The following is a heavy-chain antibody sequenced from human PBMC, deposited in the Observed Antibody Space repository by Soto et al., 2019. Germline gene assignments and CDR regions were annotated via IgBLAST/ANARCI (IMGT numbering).Heavy chain of an antibody. CDR3: ARLDNWNDVVY. D-gene: IGHD1-20*01. V-gene: IGHV4-39*01. Sequence: SETLSLTCTVSGGSISSSSYYWGWIRQPPGKGLEWIGSIYYSGSTYYNPSLKSRVTISVDTSKNQFSLKLSSVTAADTAVYYCARLDNWNDVVYWGQGTLVTVSS. CDR1: GGSISSSSYY. J-gene: IGHJ4*02. CDR2: IYYSGST.